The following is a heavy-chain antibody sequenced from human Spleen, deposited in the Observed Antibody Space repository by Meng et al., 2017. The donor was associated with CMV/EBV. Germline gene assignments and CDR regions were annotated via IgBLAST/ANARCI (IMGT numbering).Heavy chain of an antibody. CDR3: ATRTVSTENIKHFDS. Sequence: SSGSRANFYWSWIRQTPRKGLEWMGCMFYRGSTNYKPSLKGRVAISIDASKNQFSLKLDSVTAADTAIYYCATRTVSTENIKHFDSWGQGTLVTVSS. V-gene: IGHV4-61*01. CDR2: MFYRGST. D-gene: IGHD5/OR15-5a*01. CDR1: SSGSRANFY. J-gene: IGHJ4*02.